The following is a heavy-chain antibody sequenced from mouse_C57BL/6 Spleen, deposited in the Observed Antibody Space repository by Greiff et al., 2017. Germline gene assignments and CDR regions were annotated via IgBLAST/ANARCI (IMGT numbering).Heavy chain of an antibody. CDR3: SREGTGTGFGY. CDR1: GYTFTSYW. CDR2: IDPSNSEN. Sequence: VQLQQPGAELVRPGSSVKLSCKASGYTFTSYWMNWVKQRPIQGLEWIGNIDPSNSENHYNQKFKDKAKLTVDKSYSKAYMQLSSLTAADSAAYYFSREGTGTGFGYWGQGTTLTVST. J-gene: IGHJ2*01. V-gene: IGHV1-52*01. D-gene: IGHD4-1*01.